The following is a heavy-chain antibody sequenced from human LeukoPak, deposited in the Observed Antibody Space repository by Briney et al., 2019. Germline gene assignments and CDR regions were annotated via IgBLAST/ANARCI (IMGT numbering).Heavy chain of an antibody. V-gene: IGHV4-39*07. D-gene: IGHD1-26*01. J-gene: IGHJ5*02. Sequence: SETLSLTCTVSGGSISSRIYYWGWIRQPPGKGLEWIGSIYHSGNTYYTPSLKSRVTMSVDTSKSQFSLKLSSVTAADTAVYYCARDHVEGATGVLHWFDPWGQGTLVTVSS. CDR3: ARDHVEGATGVLHWFDP. CDR1: GGSISSRIYY. CDR2: IYHSGNT.